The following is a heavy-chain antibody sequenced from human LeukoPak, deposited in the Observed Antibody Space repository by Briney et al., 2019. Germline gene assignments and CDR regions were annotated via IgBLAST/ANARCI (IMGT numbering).Heavy chain of an antibody. CDR2: IKQDGGDK. J-gene: IGHJ4*02. Sequence: PGGSLRLSCAASGLTFSSYWMSWVRQAPGKGLEWVANIKQDGGDKYYVDSMKGRFTISRDNAKNSLYLQMNSLRAEDTAVYYCAREDSVALLSHWGQGTLVTVSS. CDR3: AREDSVALLSH. V-gene: IGHV3-7*01. D-gene: IGHD2-21*01. CDR1: GLTFSSYW.